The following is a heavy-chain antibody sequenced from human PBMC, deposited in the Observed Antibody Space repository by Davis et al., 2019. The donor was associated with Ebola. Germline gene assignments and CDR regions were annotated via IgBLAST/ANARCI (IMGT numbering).Heavy chain of an antibody. Sequence: AASVKVSCKASGYTFTSYAMHWVRQAPGQRLEWMGWISAYNGNTNYAQKLQGRVTMTRNTSISTAYMELSSLRSEDTAVYFCARGGVAYSDLDYWGQGTLVAVSS. CDR1: GYTFTSYA. V-gene: IGHV1-3*01. D-gene: IGHD2-21*01. CDR2: ISAYNGNT. CDR3: ARGGVAYSDLDY. J-gene: IGHJ4*02.